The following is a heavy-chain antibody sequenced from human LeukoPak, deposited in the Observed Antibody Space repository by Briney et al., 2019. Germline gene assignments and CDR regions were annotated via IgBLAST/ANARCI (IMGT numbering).Heavy chain of an antibody. J-gene: IGHJ4*02. D-gene: IGHD1-26*01. Sequence: GGSLRLSCAASGFTFSSYSMNWVRQAPGKGLEWVSHIIASGTAMFYADSVKGRFTISRDNAKNSLYLQMNSLRDEDTAVYYCASSGSYRFDYWGQGTLVTVSS. CDR3: ASSGSYRFDY. CDR1: GFTFSSYS. V-gene: IGHV3-48*02. CDR2: IIASGTAM.